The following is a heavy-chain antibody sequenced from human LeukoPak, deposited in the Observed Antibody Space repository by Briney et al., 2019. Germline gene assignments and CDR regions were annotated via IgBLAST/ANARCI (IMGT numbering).Heavy chain of an antibody. Sequence: KPSETLSLTCTVSGYSISSGYYWGWIRQPPGKRLEWIGSIYHSGSTYYNPSLKSRVTISVDTSKNQFSLKLSSVTAADTAVYYCARAIYAYDSSGYYYVTVYYYYMDVWGKGTTVTVSS. CDR1: GYSISSGYY. V-gene: IGHV4-38-2*02. J-gene: IGHJ6*03. D-gene: IGHD3-22*01. CDR2: IYHSGST. CDR3: ARAIYAYDSSGYYYVTVYYYYMDV.